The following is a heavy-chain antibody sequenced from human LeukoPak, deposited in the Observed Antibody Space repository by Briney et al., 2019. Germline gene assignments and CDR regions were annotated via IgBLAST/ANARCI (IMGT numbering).Heavy chain of an antibody. CDR3: VRPSIGDYGDCGY. CDR1: GFTFTFYS. CDR2: ISSLGRSYK. J-gene: IGHJ4*02. D-gene: IGHD4-17*01. Sequence: GGSLRLSCAASGFTFTFYSMNWVRQAPGKGLEWISSISSLGRSYKYYADSVKGRFTISRDDAKNSLYLQMNSLRADDTAVYYCVRPSIGDYGDCGYWGQGTLVTVSS. V-gene: IGHV3-21*01.